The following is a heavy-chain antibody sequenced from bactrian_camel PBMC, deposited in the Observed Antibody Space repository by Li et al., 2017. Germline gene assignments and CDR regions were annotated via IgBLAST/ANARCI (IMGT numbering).Heavy chain of an antibody. CDR3: MADPSVFPVCRLGVMRMDY. J-gene: IGHJ4*01. CDR2: IDEDGTT. V-gene: IGHV3S67*01. CDR1: VYTYIRYC. Sequence: DVQLVESGGGSVQAGESLTLSCSAPVYTYIRYCRGWFRQAPGKEREGVATIDEDGTTTYADSVKGRFTISKDTAKNAIYLQMDTLKPEDTATYYCMADPSVFPVCRLGVMRMDYRGQGTQVTV. D-gene: IGHD7*01.